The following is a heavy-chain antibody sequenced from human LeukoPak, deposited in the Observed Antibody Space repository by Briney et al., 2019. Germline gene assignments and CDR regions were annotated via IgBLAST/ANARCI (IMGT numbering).Heavy chain of an antibody. CDR2: IRYDGSNK. J-gene: IGHJ4*02. Sequence: PGGSLRLSCAASGFTFSSYDMHWVRQPPGKGLEWVAFIRYDGSNKYYADSVKGRFTISRDNSKNTLYLQMNSLRAEDTAVYYCAKDRTDYFDYWGQGTLVTVSS. CDR1: GFTFSSYD. D-gene: IGHD3/OR15-3a*01. CDR3: AKDRTDYFDY. V-gene: IGHV3-30*02.